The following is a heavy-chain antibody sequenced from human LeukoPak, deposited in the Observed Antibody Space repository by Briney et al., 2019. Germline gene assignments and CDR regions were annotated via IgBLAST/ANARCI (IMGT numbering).Heavy chain of an antibody. V-gene: IGHV4-38-2*02. D-gene: IGHD3-22*01. CDR3: AREDYYDSSGYYLDC. Sequence: SETLSLTCTVAGASISSYYWSWIRHSPGKGLEWIGSIYHSGSTYYSPSLRSRITISVDTSKNQFSLKLSSVTAADTAVYYCAREDYYDSSGYYLDCWGQGTLVTVSS. CDR2: IYHSGST. CDR1: GASISSYY. J-gene: IGHJ4*02.